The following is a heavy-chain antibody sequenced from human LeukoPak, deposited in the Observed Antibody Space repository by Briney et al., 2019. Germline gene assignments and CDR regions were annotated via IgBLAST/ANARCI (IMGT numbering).Heavy chain of an antibody. CDR1: GAAIGSYY. CDR2: NFNRATT. J-gene: IGHJ4*02. D-gene: IGHD3-10*01. Sequence: PSETLSLTCTVSGAAIGSYYWTWLRQSPGKGLEWIGYNFNRATTKYNPSLKSRVTISIDASKRQFSLSLNTVTGADTAVYYCVRDPYYGSGNFDYWGQGILVAVSS. CDR3: VRDPYYGSGNFDY. V-gene: IGHV4-59*01.